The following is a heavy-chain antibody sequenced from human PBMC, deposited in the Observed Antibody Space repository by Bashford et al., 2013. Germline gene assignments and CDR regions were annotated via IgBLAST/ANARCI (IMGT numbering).Heavy chain of an antibody. CDR2: ISGSGGST. V-gene: IGHV3-23*01. J-gene: IGHJ4*02. D-gene: IGHD3-3*01. Sequence: VRQAPGKGLEWVSAISGSGGSTYYADSVKGRFTISRDNSKNTLYLQMNSLRAEDTAVYYCAKVPIFGVVIKGHYFDYWGQGTLVTVSS. CDR3: AKVPIFGVVIKGHYFDY.